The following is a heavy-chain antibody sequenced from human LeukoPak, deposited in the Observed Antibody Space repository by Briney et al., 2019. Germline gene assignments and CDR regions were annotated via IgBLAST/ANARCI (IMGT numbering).Heavy chain of an antibody. D-gene: IGHD5-18*01. Sequence: GGSLRLSCAASGFTFSSYSMNWVRQAPGKGLEWVSSIDSSSGYIYYADSVRGRFTISRDNAKNTLYLQMNSLRAEDTAVYYCAREWNTGFEYWGQGTLVTVSS. CDR2: IDSSSGYI. CDR1: GFTFSSYS. V-gene: IGHV3-21*01. J-gene: IGHJ4*02. CDR3: AREWNTGFEY.